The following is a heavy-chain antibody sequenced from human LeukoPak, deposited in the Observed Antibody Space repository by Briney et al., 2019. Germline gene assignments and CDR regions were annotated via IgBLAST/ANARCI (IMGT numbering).Heavy chain of an antibody. V-gene: IGHV4-59*08. Sequence: SETLSLTCTVSGGSISRYYWSWIRQPPGKGLEWIGYIYYSGSTNYNPSLKSRVTISVDTSKNQFSLKLSSVTAADTAVYYCARSLRYFDWSLDYWGQGTLVTVSS. J-gene: IGHJ4*02. CDR1: GGSISRYY. D-gene: IGHD3-9*01. CDR2: IYYSGST. CDR3: ARSLRYFDWSLDY.